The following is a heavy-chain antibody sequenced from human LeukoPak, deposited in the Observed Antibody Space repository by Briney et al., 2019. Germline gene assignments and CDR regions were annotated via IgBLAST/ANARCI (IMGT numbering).Heavy chain of an antibody. CDR3: ARGGYYYDSSGYNYFDY. J-gene: IGHJ4*02. V-gene: IGHV3-74*01. CDR1: GFTFSSYW. Sequence: QSGGSLRLSCAASGFTFSSYWMHWVRQVPGKGLVWVSRINSDGTTTNYADSVKGRFTISRDNAKNTLYLQMNSLRAEDTAVYYCARGGYYYDSSGYNYFDYWAQGTLVTVSS. CDR2: INSDGTTT. D-gene: IGHD3-22*01.